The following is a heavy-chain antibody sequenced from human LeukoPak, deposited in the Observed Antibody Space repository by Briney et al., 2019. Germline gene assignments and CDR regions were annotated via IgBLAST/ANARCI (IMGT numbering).Heavy chain of an antibody. D-gene: IGHD6-13*01. CDR1: GFTFSSYE. Sequence: GGSLRLSCAASGFTFSSYEMNWVRQAPGKGLEWVSYISSSGSTIYYADSVKGRFTISRDNAKSSLYLQMNSLRAEDTAVYYCARRRERIYSSSLDYWGQGTLVTVSS. CDR2: ISSSGSTI. V-gene: IGHV3-48*03. CDR3: ARRRERIYSSSLDY. J-gene: IGHJ4*02.